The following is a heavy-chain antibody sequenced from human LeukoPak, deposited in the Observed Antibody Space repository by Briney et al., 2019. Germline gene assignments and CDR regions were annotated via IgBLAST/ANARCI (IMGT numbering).Heavy chain of an antibody. D-gene: IGHD6-6*01. CDR2: ISYDGSNN. Sequence: PGRSLILFSSAASGDSISCGMLRCGQAPGKGLDWVAVISYDGSNNYYEDSVKGRFTISRDNSKNTLYLQMNSLRDEDTAVYYCAKYSRSSNYSNGMDGWGQGTTVTVSS. J-gene: IGHJ6*02. V-gene: IGHV3-30*18. CDR1: SGDSISCG. CDR3: AKYSRSSNYSNGMDG.